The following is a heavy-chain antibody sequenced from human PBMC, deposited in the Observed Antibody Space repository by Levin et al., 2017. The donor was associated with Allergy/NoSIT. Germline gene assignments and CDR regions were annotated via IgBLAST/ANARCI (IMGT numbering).Heavy chain of an antibody. Sequence: GESLKISCAASGFTFSSYAMSWVRQAPGKGLEWVSAISGSGGSTYYADSVKGRFTISRDNSKNTLYLQMNSLRAEDTAVYYCAKYPVGQGAWGQGTLVTVSS. D-gene: IGHD4-23*01. CDR2: ISGSGGST. CDR1: GFTFSSYA. J-gene: IGHJ5*02. CDR3: AKYPVGQGA. V-gene: IGHV3-23*01.